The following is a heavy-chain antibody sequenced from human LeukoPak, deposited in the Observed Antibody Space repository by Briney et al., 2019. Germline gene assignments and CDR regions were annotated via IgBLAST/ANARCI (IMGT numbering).Heavy chain of an antibody. J-gene: IGHJ3*02. CDR2: ISPNNENT. V-gene: IGHV1-18*01. Sequence: ASVNVSCKASGYTFATSGISWVRQAPGQRLEWMGWISPNNENTYYAQKFQGRLSMTTDTSTSTAYREHRSLRSDDTAVYFCTRVRDSSNWWGPFDIWGQGTMGTFSS. CDR1: GYTFATSG. CDR3: TRVRDSSNWWGPFDI. D-gene: IGHD6-13*01.